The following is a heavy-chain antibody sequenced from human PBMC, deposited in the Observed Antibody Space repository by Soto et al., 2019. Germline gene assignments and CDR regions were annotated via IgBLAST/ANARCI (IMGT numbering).Heavy chain of an antibody. CDR3: ARFNDSRDYFDY. V-gene: IGHV2-70*01. Sequence: GSGPTLVNPTQTLTLTCTFSGFSLSTSGMCVSWIRQPPGKALEWLALIDWDDDKYYSTSLKTRLTISKDTSKNQVVLTMTSMDPVDTATYYCARFNDSRDYFDYWGQGTLVTVSS. J-gene: IGHJ4*02. CDR1: GFSLSTSGMC. D-gene: IGHD3-22*01. CDR2: IDWDDDK.